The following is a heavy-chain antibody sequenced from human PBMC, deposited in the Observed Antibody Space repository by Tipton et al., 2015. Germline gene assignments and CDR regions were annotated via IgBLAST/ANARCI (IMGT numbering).Heavy chain of an antibody. V-gene: IGHV4-31*03. CDR3: AKGIQCDFWNGSPWFDP. J-gene: IGHJ5*02. Sequence: TLSLTCTVSGNSISSGGYYWNWIRQHPGKGLEWIGYSYNSESTYYNPSLESRVTISVDTSKNQFSLNLSSVTAADTAVYFCAKGIQCDFWNGSPWFDPWGQGTLVTVSS. CDR2: SYNSEST. D-gene: IGHD3-3*01. CDR1: GNSISSGGYY.